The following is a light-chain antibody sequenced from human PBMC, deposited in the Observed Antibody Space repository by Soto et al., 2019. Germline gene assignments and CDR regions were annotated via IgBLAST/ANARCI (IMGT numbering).Light chain of an antibody. Sequence: EIVLTQSPVTLSLSPGERATLSCRASQSVSSYLAWYQQKPGQAPRLLIYDASNRATGIPARFSGSGSGTDFTLTISSLEPEDFALYYCQQYGSSPPTFGQGTKVDI. CDR2: DAS. V-gene: IGKV3-11*01. CDR3: QQYGSSPPT. CDR1: QSVSSY. J-gene: IGKJ1*01.